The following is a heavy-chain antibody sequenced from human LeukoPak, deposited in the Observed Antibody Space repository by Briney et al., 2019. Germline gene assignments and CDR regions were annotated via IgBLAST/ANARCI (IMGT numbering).Heavy chain of an antibody. CDR1: GFTFSDYF. CDR2: INSDGSST. CDR3: ARAYYYGSGSYSYYGMDV. D-gene: IGHD3-10*01. Sequence: GGSLRLSCAASGFTFSDYFMSWIRQAPGKGLVWVSRINSDGSSTSYADSVKGRFTISRDHAKNTLYLQMNSLRAEDTAVYYCARAYYYGSGSYSYYGMDVWGQGTTVTVSS. J-gene: IGHJ6*02. V-gene: IGHV3-74*01.